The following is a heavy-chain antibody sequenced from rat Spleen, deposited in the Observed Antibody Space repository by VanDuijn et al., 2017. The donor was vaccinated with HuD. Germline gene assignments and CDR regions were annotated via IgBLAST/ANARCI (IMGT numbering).Heavy chain of an antibody. Sequence: QVQLKESGPGLVQPSQTLSLTCTVSGFSLTDYSVHWVRQPPGKGLEWMGRMRYNGDTSYNSALKSRLSISRDTSKSQVFLKMNSLQTDDTAIYFCTRSYGGYTQHWFAYWGQGTLVSVPS. D-gene: IGHD1-11*01. V-gene: IGHV2-63*01. J-gene: IGHJ3*01. CDR2: MRYNGDT. CDR1: GFSLTDYS. CDR3: TRSYGGYTQHWFAY.